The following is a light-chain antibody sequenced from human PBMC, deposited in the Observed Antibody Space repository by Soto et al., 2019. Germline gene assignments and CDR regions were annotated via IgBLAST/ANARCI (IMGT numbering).Light chain of an antibody. J-gene: IGKJ1*01. V-gene: IGKV3-15*01. CDR2: DVS. Sequence: EIVLTQSPATLSVSPGERATLSCRASQTVTHNFLAWYQQKPGQAPRLLMYDVSTRASGIPARFSVSGSGTEFTLTISSLQSVDSAVYYSQHYNTRPPTFGQGTNVEIK. CDR3: QHYNTRPPT. CDR1: QTVTHN.